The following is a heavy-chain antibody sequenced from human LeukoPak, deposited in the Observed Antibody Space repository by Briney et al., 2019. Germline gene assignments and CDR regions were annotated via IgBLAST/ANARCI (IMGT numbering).Heavy chain of an antibody. J-gene: IGHJ3*02. V-gene: IGHV3-21*01. CDR1: GFTFRSYW. CDR3: ARDGYSYGTHAFDI. CDR2: ISSSSSYI. D-gene: IGHD5-18*01. Sequence: GGSLRLSCAASGFTFRSYWMTWVRQAPGKGLEWVSSISSSSSYIYYADSVKGRFTISRDNAKNSLYLQMNSLRAEDTAVYYCARDGYSYGTHAFDIWGQGTMVTVSS.